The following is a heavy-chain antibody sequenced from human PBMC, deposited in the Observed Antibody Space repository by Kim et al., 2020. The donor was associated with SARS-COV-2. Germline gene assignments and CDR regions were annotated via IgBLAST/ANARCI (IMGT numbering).Heavy chain of an antibody. CDR2: INHSGST. J-gene: IGHJ4*02. CDR3: ARLGTGWELHYFDY. D-gene: IGHD1-26*01. V-gene: IGHV4-34*01. Sequence: SETLSLTCAVYGGSFSGYYWSWIRQTPGKGLEWIGEINHSGSTNYNPSLKSRVTISVDTSKNQFSLKLSSVTAADTAVYYCARLGTGWELHYFDYWGQGTLVTVSS. CDR1: GGSFSGYY.